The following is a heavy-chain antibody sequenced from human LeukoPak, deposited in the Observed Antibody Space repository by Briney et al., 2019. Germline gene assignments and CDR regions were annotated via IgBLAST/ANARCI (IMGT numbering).Heavy chain of an antibody. D-gene: IGHD4-11*01. CDR2: IRFDGSNN. CDR3: TKDNSNYGDYYYYMDV. Sequence: WGSLRLSSAAPGFTFCTYGMHRVRHAPGKGRVGVAFIRFDGSNNYYEDPVKGRFTISRDNSKSTLYLQMNSLRAEDTALYYCTKDNSNYGDYYYYMDVWGKGTTVTVSS. CDR1: GFTFCTYG. V-gene: IGHV3-30*02. J-gene: IGHJ6*03.